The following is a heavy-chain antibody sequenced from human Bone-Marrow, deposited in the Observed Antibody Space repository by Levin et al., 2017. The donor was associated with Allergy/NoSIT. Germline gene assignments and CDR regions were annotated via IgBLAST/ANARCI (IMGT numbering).Heavy chain of an antibody. J-gene: IGHJ6*03. V-gene: IGHV3-53*01. CDR1: GFTVSNYY. D-gene: IGHD3-10*01. Sequence: GGSLRLSCAASGFTVSNYYMNWVRQAPGKGLEWASLIYHTGETHYADSVKGRFTISRDNSKNTLYLQMNNLRAEDTAMYYCAREYFYYMDVWGRGTTVTVSS. CDR3: AREYFYYMDV. CDR2: IYHTGET.